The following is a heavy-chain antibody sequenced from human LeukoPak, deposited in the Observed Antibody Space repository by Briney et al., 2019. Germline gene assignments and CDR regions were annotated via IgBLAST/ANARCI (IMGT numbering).Heavy chain of an antibody. J-gene: IGHJ2*01. Sequence: GGSLRLSCVASGFTFSDYAMSWVRQAPGKGLEWVSSISAISLGGITYYADSVKGRFAISRDSLNNTLSQEMSSLRAEDTAVYYCAKSRRGSAGWYFDLWGRGTLVIVSS. D-gene: IGHD3-10*01. V-gene: IGHV3-23*01. CDR3: AKSRRGSAGWYFDL. CDR1: GFTFSDYA. CDR2: ISAISLGGIT.